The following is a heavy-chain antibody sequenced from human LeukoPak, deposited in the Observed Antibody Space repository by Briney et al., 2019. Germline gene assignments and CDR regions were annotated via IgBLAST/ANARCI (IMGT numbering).Heavy chain of an antibody. J-gene: IGHJ5*02. V-gene: IGHV1-2*02. CDR3: ARQDRYSSSWFWFGP. Sequence: ASVKVSCKASGYTFTGYYMHWVRQAPGQGLEWMGWINPNSGGTNYAQKFQGRVTMTRDTSISTAYMELSRLRSDDTAVYYCARQDRYSSSWFWFGPWGQGTLVTVSS. CDR2: INPNSGGT. D-gene: IGHD6-6*01. CDR1: GYTFTGYY.